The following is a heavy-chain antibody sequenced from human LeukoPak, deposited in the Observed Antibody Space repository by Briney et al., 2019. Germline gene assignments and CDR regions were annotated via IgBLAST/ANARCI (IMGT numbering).Heavy chain of an antibody. CDR3: AGGQYVD. Sequence: GRSLRLSCAASGFTFSSYAMHWVRQAPGKGLEWVAVISYDGSNKYYADSVKGRFTIPRDNSKNTLYLQMNSLRAEDTAVYYCAGGQYVDWGQGTLVTVSS. CDR1: GFTFSSYA. CDR2: ISYDGSNK. V-gene: IGHV3-30*04. D-gene: IGHD3-16*01. J-gene: IGHJ4*02.